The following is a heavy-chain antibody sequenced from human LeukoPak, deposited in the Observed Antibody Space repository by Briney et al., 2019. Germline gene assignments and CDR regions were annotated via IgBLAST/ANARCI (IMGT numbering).Heavy chain of an antibody. J-gene: IGHJ6*03. CDR2: ISYDGSNK. D-gene: IGHD6-6*01. CDR1: GFTFSSYA. Sequence: GGSLRLSCAASGFTFSSYAMHWVRQAPGKGLEWVAVISYDGSNKYYADSVKGRFTISRDNSKNMQYLQMNSLRAEDTAVYYCAKEGYARIAARPDYYYYMDVWGKGTTVTVSS. CDR3: AKEGYARIAARPDYYYYMDV. V-gene: IGHV3-30*04.